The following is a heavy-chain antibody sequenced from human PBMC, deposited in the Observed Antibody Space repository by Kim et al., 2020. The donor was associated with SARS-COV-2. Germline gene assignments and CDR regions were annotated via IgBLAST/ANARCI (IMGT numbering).Heavy chain of an antibody. D-gene: IGHD3-16*02. CDR1: GFTFSSYS. Sequence: GGSLRLSCAASGFTFSSYSMNWVRQAPGKGLEWVASISSSRSYIYYADSVKGRFTISRDNAKNSLYLQMNSLRAEDTAVYYCAREGVVVQPQAFDHWSQGTLVTV. V-gene: IGHV3-21*01. CDR3: AREGVVVQPQAFDH. CDR2: ISSSRSYI. J-gene: IGHJ4*02.